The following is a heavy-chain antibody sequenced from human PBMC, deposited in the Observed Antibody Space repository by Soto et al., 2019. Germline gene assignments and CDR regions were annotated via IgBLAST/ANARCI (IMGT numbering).Heavy chain of an antibody. D-gene: IGHD2-8*01. J-gene: IGHJ3*01. CDR1: GLSFKNAW. CDR2: IKSKTDGETT. Sequence: VQLVESGGALEKPGGSLRVSCAVSGLSFKNAWLGWVRQAPGKGLEWVGRIKSKTDGETTEYAAPVKGRFTISRDDSKDTMYLQMNSLRVEDTAVYYCTSDPQWGFWGRGTMVTVS. CDR3: TSDPQWGF. V-gene: IGHV3-15*02.